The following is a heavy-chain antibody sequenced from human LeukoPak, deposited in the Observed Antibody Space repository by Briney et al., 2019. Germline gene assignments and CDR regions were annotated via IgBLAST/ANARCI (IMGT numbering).Heavy chain of an antibody. D-gene: IGHD3-3*01. CDR2: FDPEDGET. CDR3: ATELRFLEWSTTPHWFDP. Sequence: GASVKVSCKVSGYTLTELSMHWVRQAPGKGLEWMGGFDPEDGETIYAQKFQGRVTMTEDTSTDTAYMELNSLRSEDTAVYYCATELRFLEWSTTPHWFDPWGQGTLVTVSS. V-gene: IGHV1-24*01. CDR1: GYTLTELS. J-gene: IGHJ5*02.